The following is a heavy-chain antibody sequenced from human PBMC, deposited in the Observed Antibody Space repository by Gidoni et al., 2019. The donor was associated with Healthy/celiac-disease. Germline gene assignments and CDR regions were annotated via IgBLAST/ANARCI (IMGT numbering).Heavy chain of an antibody. CDR1: GGSFSGYY. CDR3: ARGRRLGLGY. CDR2: INHSGST. D-gene: IGHD3-16*01. V-gene: IGHV4-34*01. Sequence: QVQLQQWGAGLLKPSETLSLTCAVYGGSFSGYYWSWIRQPPGKGRGWIGEINHSGSTNYNPSLKSRVTISVDTSKNQFSLKLSSVTAADTAVYYCARGRRLGLGYWGQGTLVTVSS. J-gene: IGHJ4*02.